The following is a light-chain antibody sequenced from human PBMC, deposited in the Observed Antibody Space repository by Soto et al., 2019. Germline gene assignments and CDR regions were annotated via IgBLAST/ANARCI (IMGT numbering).Light chain of an antibody. Sequence: QSALTQPPSASGSPGQSVTISCTGTSSDVGAYKYVSWYQQYPGKAPKLMIYEVSKRPSGVPDRFSGSKSGNTASLTVSGTQAEDEADYYCTSYVGSGIWVFGGGTKLTVL. CDR2: EVS. V-gene: IGLV2-8*01. CDR3: TSYVGSGIWV. J-gene: IGLJ3*02. CDR1: SSDVGAYKY.